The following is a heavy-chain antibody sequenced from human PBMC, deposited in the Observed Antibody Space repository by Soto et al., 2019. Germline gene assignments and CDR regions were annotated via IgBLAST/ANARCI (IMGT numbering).Heavy chain of an antibody. J-gene: IGHJ6*01. D-gene: IGHD6-25*01. CDR1: GFTFSSHG. CDR3: ARDPASSMDV. CDR2: IWYDGSKK. V-gene: IGHV3-33*01. Sequence: QVQLVESGGGVVQPGRSLRLSCAASGFTFSSHGMHWVRQAPGKGLEWVAAIWYDGSKKCYAGSVEGRFTVSRDDSKNTLYLEMNSLRAEDTAVYYCARDPASSMDVWGQGTTVTVSS.